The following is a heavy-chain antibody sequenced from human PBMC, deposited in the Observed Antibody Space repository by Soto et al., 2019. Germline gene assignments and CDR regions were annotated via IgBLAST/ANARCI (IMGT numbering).Heavy chain of an antibody. Sequence: EVQLVESGGGLVQPGGSLRLSCAASGFSFSEHAMNWVRQAPGKGLEWVSFISGSSSSIYYADSVKGRFTVSRDNDKNSLDLQMNNLRAEDTAVYYCAGAVVTATFLNDAFDLWGLGTVVTVSS. CDR2: ISGSSSSI. J-gene: IGHJ3*01. CDR3: AGAVVTATFLNDAFDL. D-gene: IGHD2-21*02. V-gene: IGHV3-48*03. CDR1: GFSFSEHA.